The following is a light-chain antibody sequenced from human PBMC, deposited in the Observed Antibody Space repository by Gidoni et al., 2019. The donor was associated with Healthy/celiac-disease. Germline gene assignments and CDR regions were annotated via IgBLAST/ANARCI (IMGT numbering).Light chain of an antibody. CDR2: WAS. V-gene: IGKV4-1*01. J-gene: IGKJ1*01. Sequence: DIVMTQSPDSLAVFLGERATFNCKSSQSVLYSSNNKNYLAWYQQKPGQPPKLLIYWASTRESGVPDRFSGSGSGTDFTLTISSLQAEDVAVYYCQQYYSTPQTFGQGTKVEIK. CDR3: QQYYSTPQT. CDR1: QSVLYSSNNKNY.